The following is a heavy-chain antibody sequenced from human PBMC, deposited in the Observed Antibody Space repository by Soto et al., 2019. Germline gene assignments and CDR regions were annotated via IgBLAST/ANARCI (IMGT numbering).Heavy chain of an antibody. Sequence: QVQLVQSGAEVRKPGASVTVSCRSSGDSFNDYYIHWVRQAPGQGFEWMGWINPNGGVTKYAQKFQGWVSMTRDTDIRTVYMQLSRLRSDDTAVYYCARESGGATATLDYYYFYMDVWGTGTTVTVSS. V-gene: IGHV1-2*04. CDR1: GDSFNDYY. J-gene: IGHJ6*03. CDR2: INPNGGVT. CDR3: ARESGGATATLDYYYFYMDV. D-gene: IGHD5-12*01.